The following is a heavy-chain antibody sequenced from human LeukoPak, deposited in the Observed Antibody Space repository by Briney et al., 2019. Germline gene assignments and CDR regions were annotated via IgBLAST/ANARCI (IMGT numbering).Heavy chain of an antibody. D-gene: IGHD6-25*01. J-gene: IGHJ2*01. V-gene: IGHV4-59*08. CDR1: GGSISSYY. CDR2: IYYSGSS. CDR3: ARQGGGFWYFDL. Sequence: SETLCLTCTVSGGSISSYYWSWIRQPPGKGLEWIGYIYYSGSSNYNPSLKSRVTISVDTSKNQFSLKLSSVTAADTAVYYCARQGGGFWYFDLWGRGTLVTVSS.